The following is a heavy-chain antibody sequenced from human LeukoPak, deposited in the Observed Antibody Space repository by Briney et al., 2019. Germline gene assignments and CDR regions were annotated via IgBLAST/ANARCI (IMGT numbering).Heavy chain of an antibody. Sequence: PGGSLRLSCAASGFTFSNYAMRWVRQAPGKGLVWVSGISGSGGRTFYADSVKGRFTNSRDNSKNTLYLQMNSLRAEDTAVYYCAKSRARSDGSSGSMDYWGQGTLVTVSS. CDR3: AKSRARSDGSSGSMDY. J-gene: IGHJ4*02. V-gene: IGHV3-23*01. D-gene: IGHD3-22*01. CDR2: ISGSGGRT. CDR1: GFTFSNYA.